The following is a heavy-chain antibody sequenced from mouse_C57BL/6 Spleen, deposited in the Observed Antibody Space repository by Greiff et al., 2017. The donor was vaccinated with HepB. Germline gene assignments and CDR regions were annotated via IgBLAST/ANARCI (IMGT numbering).Heavy chain of an antibody. Sequence: EVHLVESGGGLVKPGGSLKLSCAASGFTFSSYAMSWVRQTPEKRLEWVATISDGGSYTYYPDNVKGRFTISRDNAKNNLYLQMSHLKSEDTAMYYCARGYYGLAGAMDYWGQGTSVTVSS. D-gene: IGHD1-1*01. J-gene: IGHJ4*01. CDR3: ARGYYGLAGAMDY. CDR1: GFTFSSYA. CDR2: ISDGGSYT. V-gene: IGHV5-4*01.